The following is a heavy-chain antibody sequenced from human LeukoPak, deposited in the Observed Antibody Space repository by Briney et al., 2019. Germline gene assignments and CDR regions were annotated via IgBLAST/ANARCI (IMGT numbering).Heavy chain of an antibody. Sequence: PSETLSLTCTVSGGSISSYYWSWIRQRPGQGLEWVGYIYYSENTNYNPSLKSRVTISVDTSKNQFSLKLSSVTAADTAVYYCARSHKAMAGEGLFDYWGQGTLVTVSS. CDR3: ARSHKAMAGEGLFDY. V-gene: IGHV4-59*01. D-gene: IGHD5-18*01. CDR1: GGSISSYY. J-gene: IGHJ4*02. CDR2: IYYSENT.